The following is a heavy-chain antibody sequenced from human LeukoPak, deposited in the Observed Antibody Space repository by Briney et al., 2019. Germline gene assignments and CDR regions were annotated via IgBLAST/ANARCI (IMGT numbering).Heavy chain of an antibody. Sequence: GGSLRLSCAASGFIFNKHAMSWVRQAPGKGLEWVSGLSGSGGSTDYADSVKGRFTVSRDNSKNTLFLRMNSLRAEDTAIYYCAKERDYGPADYWGQGTLVTVSS. CDR3: AKERDYGPADY. CDR1: GFIFNKHA. J-gene: IGHJ4*02. CDR2: LSGSGGST. D-gene: IGHD4/OR15-4a*01. V-gene: IGHV3-23*01.